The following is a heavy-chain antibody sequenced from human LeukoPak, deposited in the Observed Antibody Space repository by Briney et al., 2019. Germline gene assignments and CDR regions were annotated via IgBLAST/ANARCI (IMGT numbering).Heavy chain of an antibody. CDR1: GGSFSGYH. CDR3: ASGSSSSWFDP. J-gene: IGHJ5*02. CDR2: INHSGST. D-gene: IGHD6-6*01. V-gene: IGHV4-34*01. Sequence: PSETLSLTCAVYGGSFSGYHWSWIRQPPGKGLEWIGEINHSGSTNYNPSLKNRVTISVDTSKNQFSLKLSSVTAADTAVYYCASGSSSSWFDPWGQGTLVTVSS.